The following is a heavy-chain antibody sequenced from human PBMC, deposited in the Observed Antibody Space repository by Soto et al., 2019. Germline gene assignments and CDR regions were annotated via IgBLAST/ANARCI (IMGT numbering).Heavy chain of an antibody. D-gene: IGHD2-2*01. J-gene: IGHJ5*02. V-gene: IGHV3-21*01. Sequence: EVQLVESGGGLVKPGGSLRLSCAASGFTFSSYIMNWVRQAPGKGLEWVSSISSSSSYIYYADSVKGRCTISRDNAKNSLYLQMNSLRAEDTAVYYCARDPEEDIVVVPAAMYWFDPWGQGTLVTVSS. CDR3: ARDPEEDIVVVPAAMYWFDP. CDR1: GFTFSSYI. CDR2: ISSSSSYI.